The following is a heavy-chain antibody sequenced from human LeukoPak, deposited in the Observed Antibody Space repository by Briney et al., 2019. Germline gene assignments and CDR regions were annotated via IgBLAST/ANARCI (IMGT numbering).Heavy chain of an antibody. CDR2: IKEDGSEK. CDR3: ARGKNWFDP. J-gene: IGHJ5*02. CDR1: GFTFSSYA. Sequence: PGGSLRLSCAASGFTFSSYAMSWVCQAPGKGLEWVANIKEDGSEKYYVDSVKGRSTISRDNAKNSLYLQMNSLRADDMAVYYCARGKNWFDPWGQGTLVTVSS. V-gene: IGHV3-7*01.